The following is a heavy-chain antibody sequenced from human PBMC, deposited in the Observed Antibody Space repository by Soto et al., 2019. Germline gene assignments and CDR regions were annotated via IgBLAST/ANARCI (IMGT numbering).Heavy chain of an antibody. D-gene: IGHD1-7*01. CDR3: IRAYNWNYD. Sequence: QVTLKESCPMLVKPKQPLTVTGTIFGLSPTTEGGGGGWVRQPPGKTLEWLASIYWHEDVRKNPSVESRVTITRDTARGQVVLTLTNLDPVDTATYYCIRAYNWNYDWGQGILVTVSS. CDR2: IYWHEDV. J-gene: IGHJ4*02. CDR1: GLSPTTEGGG. V-gene: IGHV2-5*04.